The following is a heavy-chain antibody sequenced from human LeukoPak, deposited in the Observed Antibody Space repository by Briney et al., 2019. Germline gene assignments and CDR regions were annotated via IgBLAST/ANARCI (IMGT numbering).Heavy chain of an antibody. V-gene: IGHV4-4*07. CDR3: ARDVPYQLHGGWFDP. CDR2: IYTSGST. CDR1: GGSISSYY. Sequence: SETLSLTCTVSGGSISSYYWSWIRQPAGKGLEWIGRIYTSGSTNYNPPLKSRVTMSVDTSKNQFSLKLSSVTAADTAVYYCARDVPYQLHGGWFDPWGQGTLVTVSS. D-gene: IGHD2-2*01. J-gene: IGHJ5*02.